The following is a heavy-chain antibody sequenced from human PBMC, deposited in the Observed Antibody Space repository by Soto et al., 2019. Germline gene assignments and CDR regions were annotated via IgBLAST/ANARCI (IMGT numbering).Heavy chain of an antibody. CDR2: IYYSGST. V-gene: IGHV4-59*01. Sequence: SETLSLTCTVSGGSISSYYWSWIRQPPGKGLEWIGYIYYSGSTNYNPSLKSRVTISVDTSKNQFSLKLSSVTAADTAVYYCARAPEPEAGYCSSTSCYAAYYFDYWGQGTLVTVSS. CDR3: ARAPEPEAGYCSSTSCYAAYYFDY. CDR1: GGSISSYY. J-gene: IGHJ4*02. D-gene: IGHD2-2*01.